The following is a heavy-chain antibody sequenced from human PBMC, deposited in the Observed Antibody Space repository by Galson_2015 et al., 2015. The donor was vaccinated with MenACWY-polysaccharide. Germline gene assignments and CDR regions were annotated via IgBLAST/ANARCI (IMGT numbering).Heavy chain of an antibody. CDR1: GLTFDGYA. CDR3: AKDITDPGGY. J-gene: IGHJ4*02. CDR2: ISWNSDST. V-gene: IGHV3-9*01. Sequence: SLRLSCAVSGLTFDGYAMHWVRQAPGKGLEWVAGISWNSDSTGYADSVKGRFTISRDNAKNSLYLQMNSLRPEGTALYYCAKDITDPGGYWGQGTLVTVSS. D-gene: IGHD3-10*01.